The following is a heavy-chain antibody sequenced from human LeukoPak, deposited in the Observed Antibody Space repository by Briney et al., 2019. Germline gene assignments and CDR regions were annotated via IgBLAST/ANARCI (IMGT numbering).Heavy chain of an antibody. CDR1: GGSISGYY. CDR2: IYYNGRT. CDR3: ARWYCNRGTCYYLDY. J-gene: IGHJ4*02. Sequence: SETLSLTCAVSGGSISGYYWSWIRQSRGRGLEYMGHIYYNGRTDYNPSLKSRVTISVDTSRNQFSLRLNSVTAADTAVYFCARWYCNRGTCYYLDYWGQGTLVTVSS. D-gene: IGHD2-2*01. V-gene: IGHV4-59*01.